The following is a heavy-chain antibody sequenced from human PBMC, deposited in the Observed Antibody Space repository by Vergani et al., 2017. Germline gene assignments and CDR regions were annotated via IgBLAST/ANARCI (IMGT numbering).Heavy chain of an antibody. CDR2: INPNSGGT. CDR3: RFYGSGSYYSREYFDY. CDR1: GYTFTGYY. Sequence: QVQLVQSGAEVKKPGASVKVSCKASGYTFTGYYMHWVRQAPGHGLEWMGWINPNSGGTNYAQKFQGMVTMTRDTSISTAYMELSRLRADDTAVYYCRFYGSGSYYSREYFDYWGQGTLVTVSS. J-gene: IGHJ4*02. D-gene: IGHD3-10*01. V-gene: IGHV1-2*02.